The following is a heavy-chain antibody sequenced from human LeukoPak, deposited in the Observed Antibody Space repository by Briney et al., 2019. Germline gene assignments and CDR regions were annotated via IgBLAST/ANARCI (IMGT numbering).Heavy chain of an antibody. CDR2: INWNGGSA. V-gene: IGHV3-20*04. CDR3: AKDPWDSSGYFDAFDI. Sequence: GGSLRLSCAASGFTFDDYGMSWVRQAPGKGLEWVSGINWNGGSAGYADSVKGRFTISRDNAKNTLYLQMNSLRAEDTAVYYCAKDPWDSSGYFDAFDIWGQGTMVTVSS. J-gene: IGHJ3*02. D-gene: IGHD3-22*01. CDR1: GFTFDDYG.